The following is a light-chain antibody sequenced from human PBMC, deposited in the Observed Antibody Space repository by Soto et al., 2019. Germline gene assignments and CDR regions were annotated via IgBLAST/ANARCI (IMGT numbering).Light chain of an antibody. V-gene: IGKV3-11*01. CDR3: QQRSNWIP. CDR2: DAS. CDR1: QSVSTY. J-gene: IGKJ5*01. Sequence: EVVLTQSPATLSLSPGERATLSCRASQSVSTYLAWYQQKPGQTPRLLIYDASNRATGTPARFSGSGSGTDFTLTINSLEPEDFAVYYCQQRSNWIPFGQGTRLEIK.